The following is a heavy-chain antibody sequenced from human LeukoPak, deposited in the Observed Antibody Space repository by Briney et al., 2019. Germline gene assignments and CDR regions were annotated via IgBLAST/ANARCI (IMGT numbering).Heavy chain of an antibody. V-gene: IGHV4-59*08. CDR2: ISYSGST. Sequence: SETLSLTCTVSGGSISSYYWSWIRQPPGKGLEWIGYISYSGSTNYNPSLKSRVTISVYTSKNQFTLKLTSVTAADTAVYYCARHCICFDPWGQGTLVTVSS. J-gene: IGHJ5*02. CDR3: ARHCICFDP. CDR1: GGSISSYY.